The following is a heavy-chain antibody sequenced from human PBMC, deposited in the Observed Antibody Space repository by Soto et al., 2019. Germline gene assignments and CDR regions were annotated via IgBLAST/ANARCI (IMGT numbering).Heavy chain of an antibody. CDR1: GFTLSGYA. CDR3: ARRARPDFHYMDV. D-gene: IGHD6-6*01. V-gene: IGHV3-64*01. Sequence: EVQLAESGGGLAQPGGSLRLSCAASGFTLSGYAMDWVRQAPGKGLECVSGISSNGVGTYYANAVQGRFTISRDNSKNTVYLQMGSLRPEDMAVYYCARRARPDFHYMDVWGKGTTVTVSS. J-gene: IGHJ6*03. CDR2: ISSNGVGT.